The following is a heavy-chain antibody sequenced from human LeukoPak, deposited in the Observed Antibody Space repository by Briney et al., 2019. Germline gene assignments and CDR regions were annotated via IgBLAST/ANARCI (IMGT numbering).Heavy chain of an antibody. D-gene: IGHD5-18*01. CDR3: ARGGYSYGYYFDY. J-gene: IGHJ4*02. CDR2: IYYSGST. CDR1: GVYLRRYY. Sequence: PSETLSLTCSVSGVYLRRYYWSWVRQRPGEGLGGIEYIYYSGSTNYNPSLKSRVTISVDTSKNQFSLKLSSVTAADTAVYYCARGGYSYGYYFDYWGQGTLVTVSS. V-gene: IGHV4-59*01.